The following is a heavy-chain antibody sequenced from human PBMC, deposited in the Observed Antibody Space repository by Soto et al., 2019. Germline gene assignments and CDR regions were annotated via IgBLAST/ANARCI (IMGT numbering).Heavy chain of an antibody. D-gene: IGHD6-19*01. CDR3: ARDPPQDSRGWTGWFDP. CDR1: AYTCTNYY. CDR2: INPSGGST. Sequence: ASVKVSCKASAYTCTNYYMHWVRQAHGQALEWMGIINPSGGSTSYAQKFQGRVTMTRDTYTSTVYMELSSLRSEDTAVYYCARDPPQDSRGWTGWFDPWGQGTLVTVSS. J-gene: IGHJ5*02. V-gene: IGHV1-46*01.